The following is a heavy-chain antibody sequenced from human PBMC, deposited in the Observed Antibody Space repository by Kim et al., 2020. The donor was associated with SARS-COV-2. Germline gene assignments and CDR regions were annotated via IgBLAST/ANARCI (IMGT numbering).Heavy chain of an antibody. V-gene: IGHV1-3*01. D-gene: IGHD3-3*01. CDR2: T. J-gene: IGHJ6*02. Sequence: TQHSQKLQGRVTISRDTSASTAYMELSSLRSEDTAVYYCARRGSGYGMDVWGQGTTVTVSS. CDR3: ARRGSGYGMDV.